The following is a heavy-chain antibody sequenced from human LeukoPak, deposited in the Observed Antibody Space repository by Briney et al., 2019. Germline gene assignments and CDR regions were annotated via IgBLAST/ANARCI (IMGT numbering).Heavy chain of an antibody. V-gene: IGHV1-46*01. CDR3: ARDYYGGHNLYNFDF. Sequence: ASVKVSCEASGYTFTNYYIHWVRQAPGQGLEWMGMINPSGGRTTYAKKFQGRVTMTRDTSTNTVYTELSSLTSDDTAVYYCARDYYGGHNLYNFDFWGQGTRVIVSS. CDR1: GYTFTNYY. CDR2: INPSGGRT. D-gene: IGHD3-10*01. J-gene: IGHJ4*02.